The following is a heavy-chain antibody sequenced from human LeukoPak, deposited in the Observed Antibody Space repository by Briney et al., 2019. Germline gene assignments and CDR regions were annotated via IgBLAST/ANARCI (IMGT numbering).Heavy chain of an antibody. V-gene: IGHV3-23*01. Sequence: GGPLRLSCAASGFTFINYAMNWVRQATGKGLEWGAALSFSGLTTYYADSVRGRFTISRDNSKSTLYLQMNSLRAEDTALYYCARPTCGWYAGGFDYWGQGILVTVSS. D-gene: IGHD6-19*01. CDR2: LSFSGLTT. J-gene: IGHJ4*02. CDR3: ARPTCGWYAGGFDY. CDR1: GFTFINYA.